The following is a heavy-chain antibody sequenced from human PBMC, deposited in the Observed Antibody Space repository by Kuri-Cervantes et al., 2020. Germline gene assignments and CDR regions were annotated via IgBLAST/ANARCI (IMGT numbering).Heavy chain of an antibody. V-gene: IGHV1-18*01. D-gene: IGHD3-22*01. CDR2: ISAYDGNT. CDR1: GYTFTSYG. J-gene: IGHJ4*02. CDR3: ASSFKVHYDNSGYYFDA. Sequence: ASVKVSCKASGYTFTSYGISWVRQAPGQGLEWMGWISAYDGNTKYAQKFQGRVTMTTDTYRGTAYMELRSLSSDDTAVYYCASSFKVHYDNSGYYFDAWGQGTLVTVSS.